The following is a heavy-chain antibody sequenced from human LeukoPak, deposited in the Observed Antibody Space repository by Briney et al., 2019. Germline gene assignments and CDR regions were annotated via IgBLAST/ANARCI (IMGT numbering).Heavy chain of an antibody. V-gene: IGHV4-59*11. CDR2: IYDSGST. CDR3: ARDGSGGSGWYMGY. CDR1: GYSLTNHY. J-gene: IGHJ4*02. D-gene: IGHD6-19*01. Sequence: PSETLSLTCAVSGYSLTNHYWIWIRQPPGKGLEWIGCIYDSGSTNYNPSLKSRVTISVDTSKNQFSLKLTSVTAADTAVYYCARDGSGGSGWYMGYWGQGTLVTVSS.